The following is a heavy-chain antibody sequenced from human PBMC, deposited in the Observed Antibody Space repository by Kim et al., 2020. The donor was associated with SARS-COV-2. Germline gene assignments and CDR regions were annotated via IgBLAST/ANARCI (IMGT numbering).Heavy chain of an antibody. J-gene: IGHJ4*02. CDR2: IYYSGST. V-gene: IGHV4-31*03. CDR3: ARAPGGIFGVVTHFDY. CDR1: GGSISSGGYY. D-gene: IGHD3-3*01. Sequence: SETLSLTCTVSGGSISSGGYYWSWIRQHPGKGLEWIGYIYYSGSTYYNPSLKSRVTISVDTSKNQFSLKLSSVTAADTAVYYCARAPGGIFGVVTHFDYWGQGTLVTVSS.